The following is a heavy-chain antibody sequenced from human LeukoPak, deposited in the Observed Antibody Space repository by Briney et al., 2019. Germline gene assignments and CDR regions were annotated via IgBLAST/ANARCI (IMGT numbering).Heavy chain of an antibody. CDR3: ATGYDFGFDP. CDR2: IYSGGTI. D-gene: IGHD5-12*01. V-gene: IGHV3-53*01. J-gene: IGHJ5*02. Sequence: GGSLRLSCAASRFTVSSNYMSWVRQAPGKGLEWVSIIYSGGTIHYADPVKGRFTISRDNTKNTLYLQMNSLRAEDTAVYYCATGYDFGFDPWGQGTLVTVSS. CDR1: RFTVSSNY.